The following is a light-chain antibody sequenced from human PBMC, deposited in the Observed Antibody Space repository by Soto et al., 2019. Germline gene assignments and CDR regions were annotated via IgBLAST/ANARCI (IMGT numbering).Light chain of an antibody. CDR1: QSISSY. V-gene: IGKV1-39*01. CDR2: GAS. J-gene: IGKJ2*01. Sequence: DIQMTQSPSSLSASVGDRVTITCRASQSISSYLNWYQQKPGKAPKLLIYGASSLQSGVPSRFTGSGSGTDFTLTISSLQPEDFATYSCQQSYSTPPTFGQGTNLEI. CDR3: QQSYSTPPT.